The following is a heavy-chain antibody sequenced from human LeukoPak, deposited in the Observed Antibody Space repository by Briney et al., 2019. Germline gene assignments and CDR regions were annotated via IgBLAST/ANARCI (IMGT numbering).Heavy chain of an antibody. J-gene: IGHJ6*03. CDR3: ARGLGLPSTFYYYMDV. D-gene: IGHD5-12*01. Sequence: ASVKVSCKVSGDTFTSYDINWVRQATGQGLEWMGWMNPNSGNTGYAQKFQGRVTITRNTSISTAYMELSSLRSEDTAVYYCARGLGLPSTFYYYMDVWGKGTTVTVSS. V-gene: IGHV1-8*03. CDR1: GDTFTSYD. CDR2: MNPNSGNT.